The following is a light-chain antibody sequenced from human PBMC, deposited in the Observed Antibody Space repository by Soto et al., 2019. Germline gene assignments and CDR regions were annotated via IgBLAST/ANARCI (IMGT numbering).Light chain of an antibody. Sequence: SYELTQPPSVSVAPGQTARITCGGNNIENKSVHWYQQRPGQAPVLVIYVDSDRPSGIPDRFSASTSGNTAALTISRVEAGDEADYYCQVWDTISDHYVFGSGTKLTVL. J-gene: IGLJ1*01. CDR1: NIENKS. V-gene: IGLV3-21*02. CDR2: VDS. CDR3: QVWDTISDHYV.